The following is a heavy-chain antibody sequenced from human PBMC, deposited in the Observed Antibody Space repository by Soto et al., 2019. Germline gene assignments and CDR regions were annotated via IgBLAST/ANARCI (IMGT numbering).Heavy chain of an antibody. Sequence: QVQLVQSGAEVKKPGSSVKVSCKASGGTFSSYAISWVRQAPGQGLEWMGGIIPIFGTANYAQKFQGRVTITADKSTGTAYMELSSLRSEDTAVYYCARDSVLEVYSYYYYYGMDVWGQGTTVTVSS. D-gene: IGHD2-8*02. CDR1: GGTFSSYA. J-gene: IGHJ6*02. V-gene: IGHV1-69*06. CDR3: ARDSVLEVYSYYYYYGMDV. CDR2: IIPIFGTA.